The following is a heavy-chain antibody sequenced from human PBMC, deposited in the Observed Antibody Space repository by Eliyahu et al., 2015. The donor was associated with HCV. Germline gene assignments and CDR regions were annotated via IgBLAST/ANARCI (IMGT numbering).Heavy chain of an antibody. Sequence: QVQLQQWGAGLLKPWETLSLTCDVYSGSFTGYYWSWIRQPPGKGLEWLGDIDDSGSTNYNPSLKSRVTISGDTSKNQFSLKLRSVTAADTAVYFCARGRGSGWFFDLWGRGTLVTVSS. CDR3: ARGRGSGWFFDL. D-gene: IGHD3-10*01. V-gene: IGHV4-34*01. CDR2: IDDSGST. CDR1: SGSFTGYY. J-gene: IGHJ2*01.